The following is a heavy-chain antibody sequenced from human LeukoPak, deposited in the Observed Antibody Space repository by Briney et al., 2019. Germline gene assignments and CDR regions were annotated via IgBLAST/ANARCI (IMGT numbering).Heavy chain of an antibody. D-gene: IGHD3-10*01. CDR1: GFTFSSFW. V-gene: IGHV3-7*05. Sequence: GGSLRLSCAASGFTFSSFWMTWVREAPGKGVEGVANIKQDGSEEYYVDSVKGRFTISRDDAKNSLYLQMNSLRAEDTAVYYCARDSSYGSGSPDYWGQGTLVTVSS. CDR3: ARDSSYGSGSPDY. J-gene: IGHJ4*02. CDR2: IKQDGSEE.